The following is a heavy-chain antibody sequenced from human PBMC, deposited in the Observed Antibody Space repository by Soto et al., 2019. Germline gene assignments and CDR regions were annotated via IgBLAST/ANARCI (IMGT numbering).Heavy chain of an antibody. D-gene: IGHD6-13*01. Sequence: EVQVVESGGGLVKHGGSLRLSCAAPGSPFSSYGMNWVRQAPGKGLEWVASINNGGEYIYYADSVQGRFTISRDNAKNSLYLQMNSLRAEDTAVYLCARDESAGSSIRYWGQGTLVTVSS. CDR3: ARDESAGSSIRY. CDR2: INNGGEYI. CDR1: GSPFSSYG. J-gene: IGHJ4*02. V-gene: IGHV3-21*01.